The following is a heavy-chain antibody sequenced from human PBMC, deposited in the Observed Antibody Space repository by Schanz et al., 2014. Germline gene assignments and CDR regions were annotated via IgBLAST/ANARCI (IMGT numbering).Heavy chain of an antibody. Sequence: VQVVQSGGGLVQPGGSLRLSCTASGFTFSSYSMNWVRQAPGKGLEWLSYISDSGTYTNYADSVKGRFTISRDNAKSSLYLEMNSLRVEDTAIYYCAKDAPYPFDLWGRGTLITVSS. CDR1: GFTFSSYS. CDR2: ISDSGTYT. J-gene: IGHJ2*01. CDR3: AKDAPYPFDL. V-gene: IGHV3-48*04.